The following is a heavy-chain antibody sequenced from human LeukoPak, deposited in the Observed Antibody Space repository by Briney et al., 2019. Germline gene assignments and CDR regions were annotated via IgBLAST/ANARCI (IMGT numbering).Heavy chain of an antibody. J-gene: IGHJ4*02. V-gene: IGHV3-9*01. D-gene: IGHD1-26*01. Sequence: GRSLRLSCAASGFTFDDYAMHWVRQAPGKGLEWVSGITWNSGSIGYADSVKGRFTISRDNAKNSLYLQMSSLRAEDTALYYCAKGSGSHYPTDFDYWGPGTLVTVSS. CDR1: GFTFDDYA. CDR2: ITWNSGSI. CDR3: AKGSGSHYPTDFDY.